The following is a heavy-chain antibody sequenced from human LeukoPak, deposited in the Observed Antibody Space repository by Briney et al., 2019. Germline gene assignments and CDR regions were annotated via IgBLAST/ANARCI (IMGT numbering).Heavy chain of an antibody. V-gene: IGHV3-30*18. CDR3: AKIPLYYDSSGYSLDY. D-gene: IGHD3-22*01. J-gene: IGHJ4*02. CDR2: ISYDGSNK. Sequence: GRSLRLSCAASGFTFSSYGMHWVRQAPGKGLEWVAVISYDGSNKYYADSVKGRFTISRDNSKNTLYLQMNSLRAEDTAVYYCAKIPLYYDSSGYSLDYWGQGTLVTVSS. CDR1: GFTFSSYG.